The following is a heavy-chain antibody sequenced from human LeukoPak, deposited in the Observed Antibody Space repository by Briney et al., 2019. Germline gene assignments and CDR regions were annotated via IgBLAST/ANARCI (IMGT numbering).Heavy chain of an antibody. CDR3: ARDRRDTAMVSPYYYYYMDV. J-gene: IGHJ6*03. D-gene: IGHD5-18*01. CDR1: GYTFTSYY. Sequence: GASVKVSCKASGYTFTSYYMHWVRQAPGQGLEWMGWINPNSGGTNYAQKFQGRVTMTRDTSISTAYMELSRLRSDDTAVYYCARDRRDTAMVSPYYYYYMDVWGKGTTVTVSS. V-gene: IGHV1-2*02. CDR2: INPNSGGT.